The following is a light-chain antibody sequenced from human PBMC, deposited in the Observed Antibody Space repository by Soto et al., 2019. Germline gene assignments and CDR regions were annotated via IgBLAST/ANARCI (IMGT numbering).Light chain of an antibody. CDR1: QAITNN. J-gene: IGKJ4*01. V-gene: IGKV1-9*01. Sequence: DIHLTQSPCSLSASVGDRVTITCRASQAITNNLAWYQQKPGKPPKLLIYEESTLHSGVPSRFSGRKSGTQFTLTIDSLQPEDFATYYCQQVKSYPRTFGGGTKVDIK. CDR3: QQVKSYPRT. CDR2: EES.